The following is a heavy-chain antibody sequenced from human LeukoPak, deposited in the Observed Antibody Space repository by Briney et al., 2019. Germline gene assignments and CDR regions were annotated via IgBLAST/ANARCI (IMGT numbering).Heavy chain of an antibody. CDR1: GGSISSYY. J-gene: IGHJ4*02. CDR3: ARACWGYLDY. V-gene: IGHV4-59*12. CDR2: IHYSGSS. D-gene: IGHD7-27*01. Sequence: SETLSLTCTVSGGSISSYYWSWIRQPPGKGLEWIGYIHYSGSSNYNPSLQSRVTISVDTSKNQFSLKLSSVTAADTAVYYCARACWGYLDYWGQGTLVTVSS.